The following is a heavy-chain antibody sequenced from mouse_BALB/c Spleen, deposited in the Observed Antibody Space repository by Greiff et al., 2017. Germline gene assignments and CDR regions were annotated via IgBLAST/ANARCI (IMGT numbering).Heavy chain of an antibody. J-gene: IGHJ4*01. CDR2: ISSGGSYT. D-gene: IGHD1-1*01. Sequence: VQVVESGGGLVKPGGSLKLSCAASGFTFSSYAMSWVRQSPEKRLEWVAEISSGGSYTYYPDTVTGRFTISRDNAKNTLYLEMSSLRSEDTAMYYCARTVDYYAMDYWGQGTSVTVSS. V-gene: IGHV5-9-4*01. CDR3: ARTVDYYAMDY. CDR1: GFTFSSYA.